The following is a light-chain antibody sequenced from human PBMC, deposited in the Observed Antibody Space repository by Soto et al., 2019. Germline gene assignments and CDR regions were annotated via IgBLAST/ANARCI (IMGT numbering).Light chain of an antibody. CDR1: SSNIGRNT. V-gene: IGLV1-44*01. J-gene: IGLJ2*01. Sequence: QSALTQPPSASGTPGQRVTISCSGSSSNIGRNTVNWYQQLPGTAPKLLIYGNDQRPSGVPDRFSGSKSGTSASLAISGLQSEDEADHYCAAWDDSLNGVVFGGGTQLTVL. CDR3: AAWDDSLNGVV. CDR2: GND.